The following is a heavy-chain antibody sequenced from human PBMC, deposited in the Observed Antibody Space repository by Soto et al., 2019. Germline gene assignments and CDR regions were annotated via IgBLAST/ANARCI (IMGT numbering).Heavy chain of an antibody. Sequence: SETLSLTCAVSSGSISSSNWWSWARQPPGKGLEWIGEIYHSGSTNYNPSLKSRVTISVDKSKNQFSLKLSSVTAADTAVYYCASIAVAGPTAHDYWGQGTLVTVSS. CDR3: ASIAVAGPTAHDY. CDR1: SGSISSSNW. CDR2: IYHSGST. V-gene: IGHV4-4*02. D-gene: IGHD6-19*01. J-gene: IGHJ4*02.